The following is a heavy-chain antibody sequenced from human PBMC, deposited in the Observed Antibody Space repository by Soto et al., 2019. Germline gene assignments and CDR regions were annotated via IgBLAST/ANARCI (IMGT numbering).Heavy chain of an antibody. CDR2: IYYSGST. CDR1: GGTLGRWY. J-gene: IGHJ4*02. V-gene: IGHV4-59*08. D-gene: IGHD6-13*01. Sequence: SETLSLTCTVSGGTLGRWYWSWIRQPPGKGLEWIGYIYYSGSTNCNPSLKSRVTISVDTSKNQFSLKLSSVTAADTAVFYCARLFCYETTSSEFYYRGQGTLVTVSS. CDR3: ARLFCYETTSSEFYY.